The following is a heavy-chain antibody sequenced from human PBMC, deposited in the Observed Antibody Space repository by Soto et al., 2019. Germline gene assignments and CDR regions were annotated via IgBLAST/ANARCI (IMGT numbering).Heavy chain of an antibody. J-gene: IGHJ5*02. CDR2: INAGNGNT. Sequence: GASVKVSCKASGYTFTSYAMHWVRQAPGQRLEWMGWINAGNGNTKYSQKFQGRVTITRDTSASTAYMYLYSRRSEDTAVVYCARGPLSNWFDPWGQGTLVTVSS. V-gene: IGHV1-3*01. CDR3: ARGPLSNWFDP. CDR1: GYTFTSYA.